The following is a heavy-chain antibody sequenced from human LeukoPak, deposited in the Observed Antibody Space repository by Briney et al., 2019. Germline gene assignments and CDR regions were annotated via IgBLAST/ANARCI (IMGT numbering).Heavy chain of an antibody. D-gene: IGHD4-17*01. CDR2: IYYSGST. CDR1: GGSFSGYY. J-gene: IGHJ2*01. V-gene: IGHV4-34*01. Sequence: PSETLSLTCAVYGGSFSGYYWSWIRQPPGKGLEWIGSIYYSGSTYYNPSLKSRVTISVDTSKNQFSLKLSSVTAADTAVYYCARAPHSYGALWYFDLWGRGTLVTVSS. CDR3: ARAPHSYGALWYFDL.